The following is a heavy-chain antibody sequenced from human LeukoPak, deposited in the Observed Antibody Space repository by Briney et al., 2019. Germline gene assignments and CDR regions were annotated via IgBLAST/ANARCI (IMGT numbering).Heavy chain of an antibody. Sequence: PSETLSLTCAVSGGSISSGGYSWSWIRQPPGKGLEWIGYIYHSGSTYYNPSLKSQVTISVDRSKNQFSLKLSSVTAADTAVYYCARGGGIRDGNSGSYSRSKHGASWFDPWGQGTLVTVSS. CDR2: IYHSGST. CDR1: GGSISSGGYS. V-gene: IGHV4-30-2*01. CDR3: ARGGGIRDGNSGSYSRSKHGASWFDP. D-gene: IGHD3-10*01. J-gene: IGHJ5*02.